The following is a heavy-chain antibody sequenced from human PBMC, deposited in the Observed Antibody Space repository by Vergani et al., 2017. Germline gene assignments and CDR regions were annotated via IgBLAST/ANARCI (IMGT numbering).Heavy chain of an antibody. CDR3: ARFRLTDAFDN. Sequence: ESGPALVKPTQTLTLTCTFSGFSLSTSGMCVSWIRQPPGKGLEWIGYIYYSGSTNYNPSLKSRVTISVDTSKNQFSLKLSSVTAADTAVYYCARFRLTDAFDNWGQGTMVTVSS. CDR1: GFSLSTSGMC. D-gene: IGHD6-19*01. J-gene: IGHJ3*02. CDR2: IYYSGST. V-gene: IGHV4-61*08.